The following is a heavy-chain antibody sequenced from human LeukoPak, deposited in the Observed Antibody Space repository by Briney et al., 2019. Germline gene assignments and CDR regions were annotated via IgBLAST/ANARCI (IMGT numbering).Heavy chain of an antibody. Sequence: PSETLSLTCTVSGGSISSGDYYWSWIRQPPGKGLEWIGYIYHSGSSYYNPSLKSRVTISVDRSRNQFSLKLSSVTAADTAVYYCAKDRWFGELLSLGWYFDLWGRGTLVTVSS. CDR2: IYHSGSS. CDR1: GGSISSGDYY. J-gene: IGHJ2*01. D-gene: IGHD3-10*01. V-gene: IGHV4-30-2*01. CDR3: AKDRWFGELLSLGWYFDL.